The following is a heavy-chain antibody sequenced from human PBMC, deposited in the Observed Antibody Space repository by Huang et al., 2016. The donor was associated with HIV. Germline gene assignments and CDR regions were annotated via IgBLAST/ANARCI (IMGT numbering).Heavy chain of an antibody. CDR1: GFIFAYFG. CDR3: ARAVDGFNSKGFYMDV. J-gene: IGHJ6*03. CDR2: IRADGRNE. V-gene: IGHV3-30*02. Sequence: QVQLVESGGGVVQPGGSLRLSCGASGFIFAYFGLHWVRQAPGKGRGWGAFIRADGRNEYNGEAVKGRFSISRDNFENMVYLQMNSLGDGDTAIYYCARAVDGFNSKGFYMDVWGKGTAVIVSS. D-gene: IGHD5-12*01.